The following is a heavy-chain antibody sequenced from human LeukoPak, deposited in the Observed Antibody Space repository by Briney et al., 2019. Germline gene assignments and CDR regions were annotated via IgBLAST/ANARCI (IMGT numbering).Heavy chain of an antibody. Sequence: PGGSLRLSCAASGFTFSSYSMNWVRQAPGKGLEWVSSISSSSSYIYYADSVKGRFTISRDNAKNSLYLQMNSLRAEDTAVYYCAREGIGYCSGGSCYSDESFDYWGQGTLVTVSS. CDR2: ISSSSSYI. J-gene: IGHJ4*02. V-gene: IGHV3-21*01. D-gene: IGHD2-15*01. CDR3: AREGIGYCSGGSCYSDESFDY. CDR1: GFTFSSYS.